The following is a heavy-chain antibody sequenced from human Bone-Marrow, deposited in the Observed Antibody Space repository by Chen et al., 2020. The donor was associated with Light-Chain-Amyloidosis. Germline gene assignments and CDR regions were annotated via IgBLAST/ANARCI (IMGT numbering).Heavy chain of an antibody. CDR2: ISSSGSTI. Sequence: EVQLVESGGGLVQPGGSLRLSCAASGFTFSSYEMNWVRQAPGKGLEWVSYISSSGSTIYYADSVKGRFTSSRDNAKNSLYRQMNSLRAEDTAVYYCARVGFYNWNVHNAFDIWGQGTMVTVSS. J-gene: IGHJ3*02. V-gene: IGHV3-48*03. CDR3: ARVGFYNWNVHNAFDI. CDR1: GFTFSSYE. D-gene: IGHD1-1*01.